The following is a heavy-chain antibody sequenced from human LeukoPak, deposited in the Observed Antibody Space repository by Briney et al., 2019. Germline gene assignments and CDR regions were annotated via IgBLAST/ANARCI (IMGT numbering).Heavy chain of an antibody. J-gene: IGHJ4*02. CDR2: VSGYTGNT. D-gene: IGHD1-14*01. V-gene: IGHV1-18*01. Sequence: ASVKVSCKTSGCTFTTYGVSWVRQGPGHGLEWMGWVSGYTGNTNYAERFQGRVTMTIDASTSTVYMELTNLRSDDTAVYFCARGEVSASLYYFDFWGQGTLVTVS. CDR3: ARGEVSASLYYFDF. CDR1: GCTFTTYG.